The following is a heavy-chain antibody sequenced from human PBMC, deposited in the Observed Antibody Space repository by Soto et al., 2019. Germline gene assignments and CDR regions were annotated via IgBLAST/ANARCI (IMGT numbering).Heavy chain of an antibody. CDR3: ARGYSSTWAPFLFSH. D-gene: IGHD6-13*01. Sequence: PGGSLRLSCAASGFTFSSYTMNWVRQAPGKGLEWVSSINSQSSYIYYADSLKGRFTISRDNAKNSLYLQINSLRAEDAAVYFCARGYSSTWAPFLFSHWGQGTLVTVSS. CDR2: INSQSSYI. J-gene: IGHJ4*02. CDR1: GFTFSSYT. V-gene: IGHV3-21*04.